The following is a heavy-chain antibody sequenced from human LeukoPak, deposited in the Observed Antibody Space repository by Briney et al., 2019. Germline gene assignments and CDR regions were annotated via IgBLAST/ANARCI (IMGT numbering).Heavy chain of an antibody. CDR1: GFTFNNYA. Sequence: PGGSLRLSCGASGFTFNNYAMTWVRQAPGKGLEWVSSITDSGGDTYHADSVKGRFTISRDNSKNTLYLQVNSLRAEDTALYYCAKGSASSRPYFFDYWGQGILVTVSS. D-gene: IGHD2-15*01. CDR2: ITDSGGDT. J-gene: IGHJ4*02. V-gene: IGHV3-23*01. CDR3: AKGSASSRPYFFDY.